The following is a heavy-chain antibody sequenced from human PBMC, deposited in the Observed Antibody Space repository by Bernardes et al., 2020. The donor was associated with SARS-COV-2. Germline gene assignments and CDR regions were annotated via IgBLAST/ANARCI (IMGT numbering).Heavy chain of an antibody. CDR1: GFTFSSYA. CDR2: ISGSGGST. J-gene: IGHJ6*02. D-gene: IGHD2-2*01. CDR3: AKAEYCSSTSCYLPEPHYYYYGIDV. Sequence: GRSLRLSCAASGFTFSSYAMSWVRQAPGKGLEWVSAISGSGGSTYYADSVKGRFTISRDNSKNTLYLQMNSLRAEDTAVYYCAKAEYCSSTSCYLPEPHYYYYGIDVWGQGTTVTVSS. V-gene: IGHV3-23*01.